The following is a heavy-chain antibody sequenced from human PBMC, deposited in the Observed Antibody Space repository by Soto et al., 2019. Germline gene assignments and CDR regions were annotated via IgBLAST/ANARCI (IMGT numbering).Heavy chain of an antibody. V-gene: IGHV3-21*01. CDR3: ASIGY. Sequence: GGSLRLSCAASGFTFSSYTMHWVRQSPGKGLEGVSSICYNGSYIYYADSVKGHFTISRDNAKNSLYLQMNSLRAEDTAVYYCASIGYWGQGTLVTVSS. D-gene: IGHD1-26*01. CDR2: ICYNGSYI. J-gene: IGHJ4*02. CDR1: GFTFSSYT.